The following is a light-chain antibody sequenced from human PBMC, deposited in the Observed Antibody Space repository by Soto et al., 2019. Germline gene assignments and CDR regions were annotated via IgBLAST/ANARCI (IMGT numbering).Light chain of an antibody. CDR3: QHYNSYSEA. CDR1: QTISSW. Sequence: DIQMTQSPSTLSGSVGDRVTITCRASQTISSWLAWYQQKPGKAPKLLIYKASTLKSGVPSRFSGIGSGTEFTLTISSLQPDDFATYCCQHYNSYSEAVGQGTKVELK. CDR2: KAS. V-gene: IGKV1-5*03. J-gene: IGKJ1*01.